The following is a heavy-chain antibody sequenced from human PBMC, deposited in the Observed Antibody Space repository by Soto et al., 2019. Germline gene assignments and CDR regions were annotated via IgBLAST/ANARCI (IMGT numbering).Heavy chain of an antibody. CDR1: GFAFSSYA. V-gene: IGHV3-30-3*01. Sequence: GGSLRLSCAASGFAFSSYAMHWVRQAPGKGLEWVAVISYDGSNKYYADSVKGRFTISRDNSKNTLYLQMNSLRAEDTAVYYCARGPSSLTRFDYWGQGTLVTVSS. J-gene: IGHJ4*02. CDR2: ISYDGSNK. D-gene: IGHD2-2*01. CDR3: ARGPSSLTRFDY.